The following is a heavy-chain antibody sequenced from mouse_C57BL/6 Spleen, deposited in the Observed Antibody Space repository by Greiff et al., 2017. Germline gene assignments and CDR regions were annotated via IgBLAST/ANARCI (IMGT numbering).Heavy chain of an antibody. J-gene: IGHJ4*01. CDR2: ISSGRDYI. CDR3: TRDRGYDYEDYYAMDY. V-gene: IGHV5-9-1*02. Sequence: EVQGVESGEGLVKPGGSLKLSCAAPGFTFSSYAMSWVRQTPEKRLEWVAYISSGRDYIYYADTVKGRFTIFRDNARNTLYLQMSSMKSEDTAMYYCTRDRGYDYEDYYAMDYWGQGTSVTGSS. D-gene: IGHD2-4*01. CDR1: GFTFSSYA.